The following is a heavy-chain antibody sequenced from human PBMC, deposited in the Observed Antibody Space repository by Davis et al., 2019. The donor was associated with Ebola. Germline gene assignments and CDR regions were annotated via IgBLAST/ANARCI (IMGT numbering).Heavy chain of an antibody. D-gene: IGHD2-15*01. CDR3: ARVVVVAQTEGWFDP. J-gene: IGHJ5*02. CDR2: IYYSGST. V-gene: IGHV4-59*01. CDR1: GGSINNYF. Sequence: MPSETLSLTCTVSGGSINNYFWSWIRQPPGKGLEWIGYIYYSGSTNYNPSLKSRVTISVDMSKNQFSLKLSSVTAADTAVYYCARVVVVAQTEGWFDPWGQGTLVTVSS.